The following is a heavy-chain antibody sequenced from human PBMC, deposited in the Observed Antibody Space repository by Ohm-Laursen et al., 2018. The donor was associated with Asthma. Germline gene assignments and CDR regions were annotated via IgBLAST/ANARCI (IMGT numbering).Heavy chain of an antibody. Sequence: GSLRLSCAASGFAFSGSAMHWVRQASGKGLEWVGRIRSKANSYATAYAASVKGRFTISRDDPKNTAYLQMNSLKTEDTAVYYCTSRILDDYYYYGMDVWGQGTTVTVSS. D-gene: IGHD3-9*01. CDR3: TSRILDDYYYYGMDV. V-gene: IGHV3-73*01. J-gene: IGHJ6*02. CDR2: IRSKANSYAT. CDR1: GFAFSGSA.